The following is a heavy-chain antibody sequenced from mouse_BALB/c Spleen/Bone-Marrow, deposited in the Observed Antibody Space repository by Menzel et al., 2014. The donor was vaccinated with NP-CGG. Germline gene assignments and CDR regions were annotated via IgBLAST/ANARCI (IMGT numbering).Heavy chain of an antibody. CDR1: GYTFTDYY. CDR2: IYPGSGNT. CDR3: AREEVRRLAWFAY. J-gene: IGHJ3*01. V-gene: IGHV1-77*01. Sequence: VKLMESGAELARPGASVKLSCKASGYTFTDYYMNWVKQRTGQGLEWIGEIYPGSGNTYYNEKFRGKATLTADKSSSTVYMQLSSLTSEDTAVYFCAREEVRRLAWFAYWGQGTLVTASA.